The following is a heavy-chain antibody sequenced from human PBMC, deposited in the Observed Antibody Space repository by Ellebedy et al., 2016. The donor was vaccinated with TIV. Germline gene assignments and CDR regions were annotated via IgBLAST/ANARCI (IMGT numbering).Heavy chain of an antibody. CDR3: ARRLVSGWLGDFEY. CDR2: MYYGGSA. CDR1: GVSISSSTYF. Sequence: PSETLSLTCTVSGVSISSSTYFWGWIRQLPGKGLEWIGNMYYGGSAYYNPSLKSRLNISVDASRNQLSLRLSSVTAADTAIYYCARRLVSGWLGDFEYWGQGALVTVSS. V-gene: IGHV4-39*01. J-gene: IGHJ4*02. D-gene: IGHD6-19*01.